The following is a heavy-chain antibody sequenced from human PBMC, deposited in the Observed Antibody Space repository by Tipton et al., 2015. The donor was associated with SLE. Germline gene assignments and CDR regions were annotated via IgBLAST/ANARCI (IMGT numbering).Heavy chain of an antibody. Sequence: TLSLTCTVPGGSISSYYWSWIRQPPGKGLEWIGYIYYSGSTNYNPSLKSRVTISVDTSKNQFSLKLSSVTAADTAVYYCAREEAARPGWYFDLWGRGTLVTVSS. J-gene: IGHJ2*01. V-gene: IGHV4-59*01. CDR2: IYYSGST. D-gene: IGHD6-6*01. CDR1: GGSISSYY. CDR3: AREEAARPGWYFDL.